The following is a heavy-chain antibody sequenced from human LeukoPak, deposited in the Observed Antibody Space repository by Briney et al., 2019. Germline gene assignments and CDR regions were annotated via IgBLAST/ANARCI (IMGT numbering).Heavy chain of an antibody. CDR3: ARRKVAGPYNWFDP. J-gene: IGHJ5*02. D-gene: IGHD6-19*01. CDR1: GYTFTSYG. V-gene: IGHV1-69*05. CDR2: IIPIFGTA. Sequence: SVKVSCKASGYTFTSYGISWVRQAPGQGLEWMGGIIPIFGTANYAQKFQGRVTITTDESTSTAYMGLSSLRSEDTAVYYCARRKVAGPYNWFDPWGQGTLVTVSS.